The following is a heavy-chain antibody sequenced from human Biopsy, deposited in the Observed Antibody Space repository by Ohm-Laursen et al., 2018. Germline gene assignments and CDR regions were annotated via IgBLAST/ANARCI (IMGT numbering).Heavy chain of an antibody. Sequence: SETLSLTCNVSGGDINNYYWSWIRQPAGKGLEWIGRIYPGGSTNYNPSHKSRVTMSVDTSKKQLSLRLRSVTAADTAMYYCASVVLGPTNDAFDLWGQGTMVVVSS. CDR2: IYPGGST. D-gene: IGHD3-22*01. J-gene: IGHJ3*01. CDR1: GGDINNYY. V-gene: IGHV4-4*07. CDR3: ASVVLGPTNDAFDL.